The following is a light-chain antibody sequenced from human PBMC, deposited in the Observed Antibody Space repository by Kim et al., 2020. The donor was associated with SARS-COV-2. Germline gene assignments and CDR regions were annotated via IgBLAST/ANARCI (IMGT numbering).Light chain of an antibody. J-gene: IGKJ4*01. Sequence: PGERATLSCRASQNVNSYLAWYQQKPGQAPRLLMYDASNRATGIPARFSGSGSGTDFTLTISSLEPEDFAIYYCQQRRNWPLTFGGGTKLEI. CDR3: QQRRNWPLT. CDR2: DAS. CDR1: QNVNSY. V-gene: IGKV3-11*01.